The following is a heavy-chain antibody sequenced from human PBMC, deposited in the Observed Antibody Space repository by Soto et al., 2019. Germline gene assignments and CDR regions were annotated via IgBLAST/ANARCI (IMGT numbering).Heavy chain of an antibody. CDR1: GGSISSYY. D-gene: IGHD3-3*01. V-gene: IGHV4-59*01. CDR2: IYYSGST. Sequence: SVTLSLTCTVSGGSISSYYWSWIRQPPGKGLEWIGYIYYSGSTNYNPSLKSRVTISVDTSKNQFSLKLSSVTAADTAVYYCARYYDFWSGFAYWGQGTLVTVSS. CDR3: ARYYDFWSGFAY. J-gene: IGHJ4*02.